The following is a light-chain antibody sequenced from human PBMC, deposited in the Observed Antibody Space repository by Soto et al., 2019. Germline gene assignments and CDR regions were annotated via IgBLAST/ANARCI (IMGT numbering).Light chain of an antibody. CDR2: EVS. CDR1: SSDVGGYNY. CDR3: RSYTGSSTLV. J-gene: IGLJ2*01. Sequence: QSVLTQPASVSGSPGQSITISCTGTSSDVGGYNYVSWYQQHPGKAPKLMIYEVSHRPSGVSNRFSGSKSGNTASLTVSGLQAEDEADYYCRSYTGSSTLVFGGGTKLTVL. V-gene: IGLV2-14*01.